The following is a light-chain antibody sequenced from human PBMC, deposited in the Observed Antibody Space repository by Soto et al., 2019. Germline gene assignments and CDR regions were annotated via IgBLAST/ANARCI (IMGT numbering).Light chain of an antibody. Sequence: DIQTTQSPSSLSASVGDRVTITCRPSRGIGNALAWYQQKPGTVPKLLIHSASTLQSGVPSRFSGSGSGTDFTLTISSLQPEDVASYYCQKYDSAPTFGPGTKV. V-gene: IGKV1-27*01. J-gene: IGKJ1*01. CDR1: RGIGNA. CDR2: SAS. CDR3: QKYDSAPT.